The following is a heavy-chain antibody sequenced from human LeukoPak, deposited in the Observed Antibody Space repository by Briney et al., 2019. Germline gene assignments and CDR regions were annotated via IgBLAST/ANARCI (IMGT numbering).Heavy chain of an antibody. Sequence: SETLSLTCTVSGGSISSSDYYWGWIRQPPGKGLEWIGSIYYSGSTYCNPSLKSRVTISVDTSKNQFSLKLSSVTAADTAVYYCAREWVDYVGRGLAAAGTVGDYWGQGTLVTVSS. CDR3: AREWVDYVGRGLAAAGTVGDY. D-gene: IGHD6-13*01. CDR2: IYYSGST. CDR1: GGSISSSDYY. J-gene: IGHJ4*02. V-gene: IGHV4-39*07.